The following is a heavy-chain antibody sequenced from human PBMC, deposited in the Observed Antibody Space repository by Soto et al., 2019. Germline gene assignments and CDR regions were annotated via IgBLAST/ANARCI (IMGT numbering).Heavy chain of an antibody. CDR2: ISGGGANT. V-gene: IGHV3-23*01. CDR1: GFTFRRYD. Sequence: PGGSLRLSCAASGFTFRRYDLSWVLQTPGKALEWVSAISGGGANTHYADSVQGRFRTTRDNSRSTLYLQMTSLRAEDTAMYYCVYCSRASCRQSPLDIWGPGTLVTVSS. J-gene: IGHJ4*02. D-gene: IGHD1-26*01. CDR3: VYCSRASCRQSPLDI.